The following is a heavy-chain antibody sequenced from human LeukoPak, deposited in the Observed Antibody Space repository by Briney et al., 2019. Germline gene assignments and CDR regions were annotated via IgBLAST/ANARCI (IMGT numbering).Heavy chain of an antibody. V-gene: IGHV3-53*01. CDR2: IYSGGST. CDR1: GFTVSSNY. J-gene: IGHJ4*02. D-gene: IGHD5-18*01. CDR3: ARVGYSYGYFYYFDY. Sequence: GGSLRLSCAASGFTVSSNYMSWVRQAPGKGLXXXXXIYSGGSTYYADSVKGRFTISRDNSKNTLYLQMNSLRAEDTAVYYCARVGYSYGYFYYFDYWGQGTLVTVSS.